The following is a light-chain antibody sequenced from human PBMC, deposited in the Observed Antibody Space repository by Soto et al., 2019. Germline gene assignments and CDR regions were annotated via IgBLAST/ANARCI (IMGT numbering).Light chain of an antibody. CDR2: GAS. CDR3: QGYGNSRT. J-gene: IGKJ1*01. V-gene: IGKV3-20*01. Sequence: EAELTQSPGTLSLSPGERATLSCRASQNVRNNYIGWYQQKPGQAPRLLIYGASIRATGIPDRFSGSESGTDFTLTISRLEREDFAVYYCQGYGNSRTFGQGTKVEIK. CDR1: QNVRNNY.